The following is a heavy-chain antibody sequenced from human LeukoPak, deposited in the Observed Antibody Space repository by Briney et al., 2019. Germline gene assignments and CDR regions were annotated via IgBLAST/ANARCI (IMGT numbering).Heavy chain of an antibody. CDR3: ARSQRPGYSSSWYLGAGFDI. CDR2: IHPNTGDA. D-gene: IGHD6-13*01. Sequence: ASVTVSCTASGYTFTVSYIFWVRQAPGQGREWMGWIHPNTGDANYAQKFQGRVTMTRDTSISTAYMELNRLTSDDTAVFYCARSQRPGYSSSWYLGAGFDIWGQGTMVTVSS. J-gene: IGHJ3*02. V-gene: IGHV1-2*02. CDR1: GYTFTVSY.